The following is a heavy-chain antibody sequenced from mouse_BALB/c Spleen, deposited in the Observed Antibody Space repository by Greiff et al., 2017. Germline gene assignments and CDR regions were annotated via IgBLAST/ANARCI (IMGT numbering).Heavy chain of an antibody. V-gene: IGHV3-6*02. CDR2: ISYDGSN. CDR3: ARGGFDYLYAMDY. J-gene: IGHJ4*01. Sequence: ESGPGLVKPSQSLSLTCSVTGYSITSGYYWNWIRQFPGNKLEWMGYISYDGSNNYNPSLKNRISITRDTSKNQFFLKLNSVTTEDTATYYCARGGFDYLYAMDYWGQGTSVTVSS. D-gene: IGHD2-4*01. CDR1: GYSITSGYY.